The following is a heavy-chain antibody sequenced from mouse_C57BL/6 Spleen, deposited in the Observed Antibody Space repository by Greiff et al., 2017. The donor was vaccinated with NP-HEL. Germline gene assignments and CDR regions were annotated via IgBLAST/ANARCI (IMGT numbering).Heavy chain of an antibody. CDR1: GYTFTSYW. Sequence: VQLQQSGAELVKPGASVKLSCKASGYTFTSYWMQWVKQRPGQGLEWIGEIDPSDSYTNYNQKFKGKATLTVDTSSSTAYMQLSSLTSEDSAVYYCAPYYYGSAHYYAMDYWGQGTSVTVSS. CDR2: IDPSDSYT. V-gene: IGHV1-50*01. D-gene: IGHD1-1*01. CDR3: APYYYGSAHYYAMDY. J-gene: IGHJ4*01.